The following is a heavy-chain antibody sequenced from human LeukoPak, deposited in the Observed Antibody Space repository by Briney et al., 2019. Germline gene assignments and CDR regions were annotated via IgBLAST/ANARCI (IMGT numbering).Heavy chain of an antibody. D-gene: IGHD1-1*01. J-gene: IGHJ4*02. CDR2: IYSGGST. V-gene: IGHV3-53*01. Sequence: PGGSLRLSCAASGFAVSNNYMSWVRQTPEKGLEWLSIIYSGGSTYYADSVKGRFTISRDNSKNTLYLRMNSLRAEDTAVYYCAREGPEYSYFDHWGQGTLVTVST. CDR3: AREGPEYSYFDH. CDR1: GFAVSNNY.